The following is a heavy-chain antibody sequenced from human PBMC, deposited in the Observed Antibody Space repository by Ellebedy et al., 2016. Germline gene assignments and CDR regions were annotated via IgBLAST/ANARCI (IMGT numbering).Heavy chain of an antibody. CDR1: GGSISSGGYS. D-gene: IGHD2-2*02. J-gene: IGHJ4*02. Sequence: LRLXXAVSGGSISSGGYSWSWIRQPPGKGLEWIGYIYHSGSTYYNPSLKSRVTISVDRSKNQFSLKLSSVTAADTAVYYCARREYCSSTSCYTPFDYWGQGTLVTVSS. CDR2: IYHSGST. V-gene: IGHV4-30-2*01. CDR3: ARREYCSSTSCYTPFDY.